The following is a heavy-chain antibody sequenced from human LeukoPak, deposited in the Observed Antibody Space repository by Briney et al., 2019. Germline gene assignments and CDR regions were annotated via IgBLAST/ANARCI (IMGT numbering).Heavy chain of an antibody. CDR2: INHSGST. Sequence: SETLSLTCAVYGGSFSGYYWSWIRQPPGKGLEWIGEINHSGSTNYNPSLKSRVTISVDTSKNHFSLKLSSVTAADTAVYYCARGWSGGRNWFDPWGQGTLVTVSS. CDR1: GGSFSGYY. CDR3: ARGWSGGRNWFDP. J-gene: IGHJ5*02. V-gene: IGHV4-34*01. D-gene: IGHD3-3*01.